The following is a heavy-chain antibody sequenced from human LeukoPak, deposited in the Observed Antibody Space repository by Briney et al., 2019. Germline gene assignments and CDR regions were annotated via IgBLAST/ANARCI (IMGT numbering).Heavy chain of an antibody. CDR3: ARDLGTPQPNWFDP. J-gene: IGHJ5*02. D-gene: IGHD2-15*01. V-gene: IGHV6-1*01. CDR2: TYYRSKWYN. CDR1: GDSVSSNSAA. Sequence: SQTLSLTCAISGDSVSSNSAAWNWIRQSPSRGLEWLGRTYYRSKWYNDYAVSVKSRITINPDTSKNQLSLQLNSVTPEDTAVYYCARDLGTPQPNWFDPWGQGTLVTVSS.